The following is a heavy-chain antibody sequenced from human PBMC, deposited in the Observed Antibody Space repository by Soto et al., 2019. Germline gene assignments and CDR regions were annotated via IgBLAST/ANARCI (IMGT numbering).Heavy chain of an antibody. J-gene: IGHJ4*02. CDR3: ARGADSYSSGYYPRPFDY. V-gene: IGHV5-10-1*01. D-gene: IGHD3-22*01. Sequence: GESLKISCKGSGYSFTSYWIGWVRQMPGKGLEGMGGIDPSESYTNYSPSFQGSVTISADKSTSTAYLQWSSLKASDTAMYYCARGADSYSSGYYPRPFDYWGQGTQVTVSS. CDR2: IDPSESYT. CDR1: GYSFTSYW.